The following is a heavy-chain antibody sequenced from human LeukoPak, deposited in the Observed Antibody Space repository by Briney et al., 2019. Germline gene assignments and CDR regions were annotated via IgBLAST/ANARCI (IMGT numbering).Heavy chain of an antibody. D-gene: IGHD6-6*01. CDR3: AKGVGSSGAHYGMDV. CDR1: GLTFSNYG. CDR2: VTGSGSNT. J-gene: IGHJ6*02. Sequence: GGSLRLSCAASGLTFSNYGMSWVRQAPGKGLEWISAVTGSGSNTYYADSVKGRFTISRDNSKNMLYLQLNSLRADDTAEYYCAKGVGSSGAHYGMDVWGQGTTVTVSS. V-gene: IGHV3-23*01.